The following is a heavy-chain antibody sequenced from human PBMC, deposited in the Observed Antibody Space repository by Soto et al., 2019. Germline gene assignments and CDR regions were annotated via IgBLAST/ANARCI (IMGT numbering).Heavy chain of an antibody. D-gene: IGHD3-22*01. CDR3: TREWGPSYYYDSTGFNPEY. J-gene: IGHJ4*02. V-gene: IGHV4-38-2*02. Sequence: SETLSLTCAVSGYSISGGYYWGWIRQSPGKGLEWIGCISPSGSTYYNPSLKSRVTISVDTSKNHFSLKLSSVTAADTAVYYCTREWGPSYYYDSTGFNPEYWGQGTQVTVSS. CDR2: ISPSGST. CDR1: GYSISGGYY.